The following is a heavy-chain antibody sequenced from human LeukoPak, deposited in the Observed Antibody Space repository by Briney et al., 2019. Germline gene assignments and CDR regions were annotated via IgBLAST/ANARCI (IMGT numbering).Heavy chain of an antibody. D-gene: IGHD3-16*01. CDR2: IYYTGSP. CDR1: GDSLSNYY. Sequence: SETLSLTCSVSGDSLSNYYWTWMRQPPGKGLEWVGYIYYTGSPNYNPSLRSRVTISVDTSKNQFSLKLSSVTAADTAVYYCARRRGGYGQGEFDYWGQGTLVTVSA. CDR3: ARRRGGYGQGEFDY. J-gene: IGHJ4*02. V-gene: IGHV4-59*08.